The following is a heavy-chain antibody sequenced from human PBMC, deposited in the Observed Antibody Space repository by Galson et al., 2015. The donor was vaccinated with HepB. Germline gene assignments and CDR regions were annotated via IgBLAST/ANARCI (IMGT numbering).Heavy chain of an antibody. D-gene: IGHD2-15*01. CDR3: ARPRPGRGTLRLRYYYYMDV. V-gene: IGHV3-48*02. Sequence: SLRLSCEASGFTFSSYSMNWFRKAPGRGLEWVSYISSSSSTIYYADSVKGRFTISRDNAKNSLYLQMNSLRDEDTAVYYCARPRPGRGTLRLRYYYYMDVWGKGTTVTVSS. CDR2: ISSSSSTI. J-gene: IGHJ6*03. CDR1: GFTFSSYS.